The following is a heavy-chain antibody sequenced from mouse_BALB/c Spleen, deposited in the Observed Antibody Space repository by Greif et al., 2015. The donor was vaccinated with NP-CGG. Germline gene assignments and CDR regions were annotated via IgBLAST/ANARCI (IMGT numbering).Heavy chain of an antibody. CDR1: GFTFSSYG. V-gene: IGHV5-6-3*01. Sequence: EVKVEESGGGLVQPGGSLKLSCAASGFTFSSYGMSWVRQTPDKRLELVATINSNGGSTYYPVSVKGRFTISRDNAKNTLFLQMSSLRSEDTAMYYCARDRVYYGSRSYYFDYWGQGTTLTVSS. CDR2: INSNGGST. D-gene: IGHD1-1*01. J-gene: IGHJ2*01. CDR3: ARDRVYYGSRSYYFDY.